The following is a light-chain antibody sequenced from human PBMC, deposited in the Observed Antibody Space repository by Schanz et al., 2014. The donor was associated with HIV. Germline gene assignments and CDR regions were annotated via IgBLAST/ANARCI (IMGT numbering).Light chain of an antibody. V-gene: IGKV3-20*01. J-gene: IGKJ1*01. CDR2: GAS. CDR1: QSVSKY. Sequence: EIVLTQSPATLSLSPGERATLSCRASQSVSKYLAWYQQKPGQAPRLLLYGASTRATGIPDRFSGSGSGTDFTLTISRLEPEDFAVYYCQQYGDSRWTFGQGTKVEIK. CDR3: QQYGDSRWT.